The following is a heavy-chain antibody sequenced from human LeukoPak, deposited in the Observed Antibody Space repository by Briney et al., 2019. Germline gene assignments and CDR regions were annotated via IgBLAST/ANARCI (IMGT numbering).Heavy chain of an antibody. CDR1: GDSINSYY. D-gene: IGHD2-21*02. CDR2: THYSGTT. V-gene: IGHV4-59*01. Sequence: PSETLSLTCTVSGDSINSYYWNWIRQPPGKGLEWIGYTHYSGTTNYNPSLKSRVSISIDTSKSQFSLKLTSVTAADTAVYFCASGDSYFFDYWGQGILVTVSS. CDR3: ASGDSYFFDY. J-gene: IGHJ4*02.